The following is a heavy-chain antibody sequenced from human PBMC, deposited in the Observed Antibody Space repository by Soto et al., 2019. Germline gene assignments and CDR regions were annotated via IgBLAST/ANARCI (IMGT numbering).Heavy chain of an antibody. CDR3: AKSPGVIVVVPAAESQIDY. V-gene: IGHV3-30*18. CDR2: ISYDGSNK. J-gene: IGHJ4*02. CDR1: GFTFSSYG. Sequence: SLRLSCAASGFTFSSYGMHWVRHAPGKGLEWVAVISYDGSNKYYADSVKGRFTISRDNSKNTLYLQMNSLKAEDTAVYYCAKSPGVIVVVPAAESQIDYWGQGTLVTVSS. D-gene: IGHD2-2*01.